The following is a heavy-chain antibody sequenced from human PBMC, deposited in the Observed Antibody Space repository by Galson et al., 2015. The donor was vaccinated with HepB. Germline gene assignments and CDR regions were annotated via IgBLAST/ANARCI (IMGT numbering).Heavy chain of an antibody. V-gene: IGHV3-30*18. CDR1: GFTFSHWG. D-gene: IGHD3-3*01. CDR2: ISYDGNNQ. J-gene: IGHJ6*02. Sequence: SLRLSCAASGFTFSHWGMHWVRQPPGKGLEWVALISYDGNNQYYADSVKGRFTVSRDNSKNALFFQMDSLRPDDTAVYYCAKGYYDLLSGTYRDYYYYGMDVWGQGTTVIVSS. CDR3: AKGYYDLLSGTYRDYYYYGMDV.